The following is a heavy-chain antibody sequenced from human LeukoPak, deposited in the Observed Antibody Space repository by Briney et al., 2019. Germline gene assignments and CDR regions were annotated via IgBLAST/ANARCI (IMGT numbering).Heavy chain of an antibody. V-gene: IGHV3-30*01. J-gene: IGHJ5*01. CDR2: TSPDGNEK. D-gene: IGHD3-22*01. Sequence: GRSLRLSCAASGFTFSRYAMHWVRQAPGKGLEWVAVTSPDGNEKYYADSVKGRFTISRDNSKNTAFLQMNSLSTEDTAVYSCFTGSAYYYDSWGQGTLVTVSS. CDR3: FTGSAYYYDS. CDR1: GFTFSRYA.